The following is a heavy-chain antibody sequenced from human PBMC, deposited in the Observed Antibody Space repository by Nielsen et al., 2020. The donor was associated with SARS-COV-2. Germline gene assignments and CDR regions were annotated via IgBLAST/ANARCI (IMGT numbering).Heavy chain of an antibody. Sequence: ASVKVSCKASGYTFTGYYVQWARQAPGQGPEWMGLINPTNGGTTYAQKFLGRVTMTRDTSTSTVYMELSSLRSDDTAVYYCARDSSGTYRRVDYWGQGTLVTVSS. CDR1: GYTFTGYY. CDR3: ARDSSGTYRRVDY. CDR2: INPTNGGT. D-gene: IGHD3-22*01. V-gene: IGHV1-46*01. J-gene: IGHJ4*02.